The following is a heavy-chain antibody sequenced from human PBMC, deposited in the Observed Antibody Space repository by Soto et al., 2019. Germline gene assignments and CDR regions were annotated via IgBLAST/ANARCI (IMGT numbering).Heavy chain of an antibody. CDR2: ISGSGGST. Sequence: PVGSLRLSCAASGFTFSSYAMSWVRQAPGKGLEWVSAISGSGGSTYYADSVKGRFTISRDNSKNTLYLQMNSLRAEDTAVYYCAKVRSQYDFWSGYISYYGMDVWGQGTTVTVSS. CDR3: AKVRSQYDFWSGYISYYGMDV. V-gene: IGHV3-23*01. J-gene: IGHJ6*02. D-gene: IGHD3-3*01. CDR1: GFTFSSYA.